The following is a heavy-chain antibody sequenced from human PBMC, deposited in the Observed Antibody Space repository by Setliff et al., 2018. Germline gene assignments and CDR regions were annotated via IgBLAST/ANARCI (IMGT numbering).Heavy chain of an antibody. V-gene: IGHV3-23*01. J-gene: IGHJ6*02. CDR3: ARVGYCSGGSCYSPWGYYYYGMDV. D-gene: IGHD2-15*01. CDR2: ISGSGGNT. CDR1: GFTFSSYT. Sequence: GGSLRLSCAASGFTFSSYTMSWVRQAPGKGLEWVSAISGSGGNTYYADSVKGRFTISRDNSKNTLYLQMNSLRAEDTAVYYCARVGYCSGGSCYSPWGYYYYGMDVWGQGTTVTVSS.